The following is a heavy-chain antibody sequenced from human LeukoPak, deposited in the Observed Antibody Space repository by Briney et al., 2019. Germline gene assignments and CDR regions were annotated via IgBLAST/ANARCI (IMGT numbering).Heavy chain of an antibody. D-gene: IGHD2-8*01. CDR2: IYPGDSDT. Sequence: GESLKISCKVSGYSFNTYWIGWVRQMPGRGLEWMGIIYPGDSDTRYSPSFKGQVTISADKSSSTAYLQWSSLKASDTAMYYCAKMYSTSPGSFDYWGQGTLVTVSS. CDR3: AKMYSTSPGSFDY. V-gene: IGHV5-51*01. CDR1: GYSFNTYW. J-gene: IGHJ4*02.